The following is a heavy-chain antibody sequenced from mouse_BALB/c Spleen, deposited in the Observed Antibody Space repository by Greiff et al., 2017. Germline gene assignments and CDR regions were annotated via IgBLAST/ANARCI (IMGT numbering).Heavy chain of an antibody. CDR1: GYTFTSYV. J-gene: IGHJ4*01. Sequence: VQLQQSGPELVKPGASVKMSCTASGYTFTSYVMHWVKQKPGQGLEWIGYINPYNDGTKYNEKFKGQATLTSDKSSSKAYMELSRLTSEDSAVYYCARVGGVAHYYAMDYWGQGTSVTVSS. CDR3: ARVGGVAHYYAMDY. D-gene: IGHD1-3*01. CDR2: INPYNDGT. V-gene: IGHV1-14*01.